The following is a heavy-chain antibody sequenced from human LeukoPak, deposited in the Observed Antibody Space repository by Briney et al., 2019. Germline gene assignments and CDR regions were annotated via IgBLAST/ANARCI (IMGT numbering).Heavy chain of an antibody. D-gene: IGHD2-2*01. Sequence: SETLSLTCTFSGGSISSSSYYWSWIRQPPGKGLEWIGYIYYSGSTNYNPSLKSRVTISVDTSKNQFSLKLSSVTAADTAVYYCAREIVVVPAAMNWFDPWGQGTLVTVSS. V-gene: IGHV4-61*01. CDR1: GGSISSSSYY. CDR3: AREIVVVPAAMNWFDP. J-gene: IGHJ5*02. CDR2: IYYSGST.